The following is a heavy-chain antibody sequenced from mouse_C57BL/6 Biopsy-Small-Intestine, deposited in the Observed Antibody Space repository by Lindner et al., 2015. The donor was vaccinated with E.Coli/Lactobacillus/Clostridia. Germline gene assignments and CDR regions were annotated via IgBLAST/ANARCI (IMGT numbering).Heavy chain of an antibody. J-gene: IGHJ4*01. Sequence: VQLQESGPELVKPGASVKISCKASGYSFTDYNMNWVKQSNGKSLEWIGVINPNYGTTSYNQKFKGKATLTVDQSSSTAYMQLNSLTSEDSAVYYCARGGTTVVATKGPLIYYAMDYWGQGTSVTVSS. CDR3: ARGGTTVVATKGPLIYYAMDY. V-gene: IGHV1-39*01. CDR1: GYSFTDYN. CDR2: INPNYGTT. D-gene: IGHD1-1*01.